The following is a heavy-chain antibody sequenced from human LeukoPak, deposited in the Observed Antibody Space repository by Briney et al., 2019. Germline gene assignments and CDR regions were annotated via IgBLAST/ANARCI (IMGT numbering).Heavy chain of an antibody. CDR3: VRGIEY. CDR1: GFTFSSYE. J-gene: IGHJ4*02. Sequence: PGGSQRLSCAASGFTFSSYEMNWVRQAPGKGLEWVANIKEDGGEIYCVDSVKGRFTISRDNAKNSLFLQMNSLRAEDTAVYYCVRGIEYWGQGTLVTVSS. V-gene: IGHV3-7*01. CDR2: IKEDGGEI.